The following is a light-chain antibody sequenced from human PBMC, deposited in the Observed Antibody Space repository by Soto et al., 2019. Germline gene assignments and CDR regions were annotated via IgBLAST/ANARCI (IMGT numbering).Light chain of an antibody. J-gene: IGKJ1*01. CDR1: QLISNH. CDR3: QQYSSSRT. V-gene: IGKV3-20*01. CDR2: GGS. Sequence: IILTQSPATLSLSPGATATLSCRANQLISNHLAWYQQKPGQAPRLLIYGGSSRATGIPVRFSGSGSETDFTLTLPTLDPEAFAMHYCQQYSSSRTFGQGTKVDIK.